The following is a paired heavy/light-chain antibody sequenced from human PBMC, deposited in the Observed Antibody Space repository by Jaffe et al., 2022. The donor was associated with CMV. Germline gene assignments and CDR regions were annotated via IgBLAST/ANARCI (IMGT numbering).Heavy chain of an antibody. J-gene: IGHJ3*02. D-gene: IGHD4-17*01. V-gene: IGHV4-4*02. CDR3: ARGNRDLRRAFDI. Sequence: QVQLQESGPGLVKPSGTLSLICAVSGDSINTGQWWSWVRQSPERGLEWIGEIYHSGSTNYSPSLKSRVTISIDTSNNYFSLNMNSVTAADTAVYYCARGNRDLRRAFDIWGRGTLVTVSS. CDR2: IYHSGST. CDR1: GDSINTGQW.
Light chain of an antibody. V-gene: IGKV2-28*01. CDR1: QSLLQRNGFNY. CDR3: MQALQPPFT. CDR2: LGS. J-gene: IGKJ3*01. Sequence: FVMTQSPLSLPVTPGEPASISCRSSQSLLQRNGFNYLHWYLQKPGQSPQLLIYLGSNRASGVPDRFSGSGSGTDFTLKISSVEAEDVGIYYCMQALQPPFTFGPGTKVDIK.